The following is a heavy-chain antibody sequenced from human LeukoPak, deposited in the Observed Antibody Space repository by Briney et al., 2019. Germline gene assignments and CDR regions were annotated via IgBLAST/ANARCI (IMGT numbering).Heavy chain of an antibody. CDR2: INPNSGGT. V-gene: IGHV1-2*02. CDR3: ARGIRSVAPDY. Sequence: GASVKVSCKASGCTFTGYYMHWVRQAPGQGLEWMGWINPNSGGTNYAQKFQGRVTMTTDTSTSTAYMELRSLRSDDTAVYYCARGIRSVAPDYWGQGTLVTVSS. CDR1: GCTFTGYY. J-gene: IGHJ4*02. D-gene: IGHD3-10*01.